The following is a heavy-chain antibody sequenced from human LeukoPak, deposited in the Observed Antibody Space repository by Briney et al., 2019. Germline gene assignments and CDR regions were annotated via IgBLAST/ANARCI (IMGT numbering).Heavy chain of an antibody. CDR1: GFTFSSYW. CDR2: IKQDGSEK. Sequence: GGSLRLSCTASGFTFSSYWMSWVRQAPGKGLEWVANIKQDGSEKYYVDSVKGRFTISRDNAKNSLFLQMNSLRAEDTAVYYCARANGDLWVDYWGQGTLVTVSS. J-gene: IGHJ4*02. CDR3: ARANGDLWVDY. V-gene: IGHV3-7*02. D-gene: IGHD4-17*01.